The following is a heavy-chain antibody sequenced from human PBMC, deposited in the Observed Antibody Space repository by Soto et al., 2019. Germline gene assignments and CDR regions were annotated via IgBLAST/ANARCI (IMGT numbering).Heavy chain of an antibody. CDR3: ARPYCSSTSCYYFQH. CDR1: GGSISRYY. V-gene: IGHV4-59*01. D-gene: IGHD2-2*01. J-gene: IGHJ1*01. CDR2: IYYSGST. Sequence: SETLSLTCTVSGGSISRYYWSWIRQPPGKGLEWIGYIYYSGSTNYNPSLKSRVTISVDTSKNQFSLKLSSVTAADTAVYYCARPYCSSTSCYYFQHWGQGTLVTVSS.